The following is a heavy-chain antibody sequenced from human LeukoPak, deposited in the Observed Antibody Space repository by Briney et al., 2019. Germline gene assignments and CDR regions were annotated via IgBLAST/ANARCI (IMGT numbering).Heavy chain of an antibody. V-gene: IGHV3-23*01. CDR1: GFTFGDYA. J-gene: IGHJ1*01. Sequence: PGRSLRLSCTASGFTFGDYAMSWFRQAPGRGLEWVSSIRGSDGGTDYADSVRGRFTISRDNSKNTLYLQMNSLRAEDTATYYCSRDPNGDYVGAFDFQRWGQGTLVTVSS. CDR3: SRDPNGDYVGAFDFQR. D-gene: IGHD4-17*01. CDR2: IRGSDGGT.